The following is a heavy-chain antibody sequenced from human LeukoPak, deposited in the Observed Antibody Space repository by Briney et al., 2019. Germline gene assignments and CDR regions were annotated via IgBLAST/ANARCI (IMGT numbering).Heavy chain of an antibody. CDR1: GFTFSNYW. J-gene: IGHJ4*02. D-gene: IGHD2-2*02. V-gene: IGHV3-7*03. Sequence: GGSLRLSCAASGFTFSNYWMSWVRQAPGKGLEWVANIKHDTNEKYYVDSVKGRFTISRDNAKNSLYLQMNSLRAEDTALYYCPTVRYPYFFDYWGQGTLVTVSS. CDR3: PTVRYPYFFDY. CDR2: IKHDTNEK.